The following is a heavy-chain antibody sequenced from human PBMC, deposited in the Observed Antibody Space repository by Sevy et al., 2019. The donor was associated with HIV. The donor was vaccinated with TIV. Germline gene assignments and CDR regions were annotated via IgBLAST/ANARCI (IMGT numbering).Heavy chain of an antibody. V-gene: IGHV5-51*01. CDR3: ARVSDTGSFPFDF. D-gene: IGHD1-26*01. J-gene: IGHJ4*02. CDR2: IYPGDSDT. Sequence: GESLKISCRGSGYRFSTSWIGWVRQMPGEGLEGMGMIYPGDSDTRHSPSFQDQVTFSVSKSVTTAYLEWSGLKASDTAIYYCARVSDTGSFPFDFWGQGTLVTVSS. CDR1: GYRFSTSW.